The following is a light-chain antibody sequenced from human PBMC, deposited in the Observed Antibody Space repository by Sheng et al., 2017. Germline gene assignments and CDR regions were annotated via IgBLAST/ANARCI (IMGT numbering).Light chain of an antibody. Sequence: AIWMTQSPSLFSASTGDRVTISCRMSQGISNYLAWYQQKPGKAPELLIYGASTLQSGVPSRFSGSGSGTDFTLTISSLQSEDFATYYCQQYYSLPPTFGQGYQGGNQT. V-gene: IGKV1D-8*02. CDR3: QQYYSLPPT. J-gene: IGKJ1*01. CDR2: GAS. CDR1: QGISNY.